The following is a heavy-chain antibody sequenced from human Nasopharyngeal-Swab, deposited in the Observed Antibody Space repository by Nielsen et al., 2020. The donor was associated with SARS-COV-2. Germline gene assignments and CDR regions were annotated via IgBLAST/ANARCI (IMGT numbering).Heavy chain of an antibody. CDR3: ARHYDPFDY. CDR1: GFTFSSYE. CDR2: ISSSGSTI. D-gene: IGHD3-3*01. Sequence: GESPKIPCAASGFTFSSYEMNWVRQAPGKGLEWVSYISSSGSTIYYADSVKGRFTISRDNAKNSLYLQMHSLRAEDTAVYYCARHYDPFDYWGQGTLVTVSS. J-gene: IGHJ4*02. V-gene: IGHV3-48*03.